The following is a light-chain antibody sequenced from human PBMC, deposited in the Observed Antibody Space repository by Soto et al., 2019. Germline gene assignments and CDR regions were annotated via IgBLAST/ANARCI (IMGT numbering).Light chain of an antibody. V-gene: IGLV4-69*01. CDR1: SGHSSYA. Sequence: QLVLTQSPSASASLGASVKLTCTLSSGHSSYAIAWHQQQPEKGPRYLMKLNSDGSHSKGEGVPDRFSGCSSGAERYLTISILQSEDEADYYCQSWGTGIHYVFGTGTKLTVL. CDR2: LNSDGSH. J-gene: IGLJ1*01. CDR3: QSWGTGIHYV.